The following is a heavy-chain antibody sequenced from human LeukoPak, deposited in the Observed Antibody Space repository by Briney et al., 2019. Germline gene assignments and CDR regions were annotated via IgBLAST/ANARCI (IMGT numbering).Heavy chain of an antibody. V-gene: IGHV3-23*01. Sequence: PGGSLRLSCAASGFTFSSYAVSWVRQAPGKGLEWVSAISGSGGSTYYADSVKGRFTITRDNSKNTLYLQMNSLRAEDTAVYYCAKGSYSGSYLHFDYWGQGTLVTVSS. CDR2: ISGSGGST. D-gene: IGHD1-26*01. CDR1: GFTFSSYA. J-gene: IGHJ4*02. CDR3: AKGSYSGSYLHFDY.